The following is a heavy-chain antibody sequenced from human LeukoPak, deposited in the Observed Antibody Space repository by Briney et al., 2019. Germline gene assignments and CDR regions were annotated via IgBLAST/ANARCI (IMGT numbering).Heavy chain of an antibody. CDR1: GFTFSGSA. Sequence: GGSLRLSCAASGFTFSGSAMHWVRQASGKGLEWVGRIRSKANSYATAYAASVKGRFTISRDDSKNTAYLQMNSLKIEDTAVYYCTRPEELDYYDSSGYYYVYWGQGTLVTVSS. D-gene: IGHD3-22*01. CDR2: IRSKANSYAT. V-gene: IGHV3-73*01. J-gene: IGHJ4*02. CDR3: TRPEELDYYDSSGYYYVY.